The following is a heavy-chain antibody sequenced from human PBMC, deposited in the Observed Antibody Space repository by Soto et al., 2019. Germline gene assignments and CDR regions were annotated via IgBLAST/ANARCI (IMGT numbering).Heavy chain of an antibody. D-gene: IGHD2-2*01. CDR1: GGTFSSYA. CDR2: IIPIFGTA. Sequence: QVQLVQSGAEVKNPGSSVKVSCKASGGTFSSYAISWVRQAPGQGLEWMGGIIPIFGTANYAQKFQGRVTITADKSTSTAYMEMSSLRSEDTDVYYCARYPQYCSSNSCYYFDYWGQGTLVTVSS. CDR3: ARYPQYCSSNSCYYFDY. V-gene: IGHV1-69*06. J-gene: IGHJ4*02.